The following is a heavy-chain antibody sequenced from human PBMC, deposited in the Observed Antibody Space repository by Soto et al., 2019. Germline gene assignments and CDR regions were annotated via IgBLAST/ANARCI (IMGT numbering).Heavy chain of an antibody. CDR1: GFTVSSNY. CDR3: AGRGEHSASWSQIDY. CDR2: IYNGAET. D-gene: IGHD6-13*01. J-gene: IGHJ4*02. V-gene: IGHV3-66*01. Sequence: LRLSCAASGFTVSSNYMSWVRQAPGKGLEWVSIIYNGAETYYVDSVKGRFTISRDNSKNTLYLRMNSLRAGDTAVYYCAGRGEHSASWSQIDYWGQGALVTVSS.